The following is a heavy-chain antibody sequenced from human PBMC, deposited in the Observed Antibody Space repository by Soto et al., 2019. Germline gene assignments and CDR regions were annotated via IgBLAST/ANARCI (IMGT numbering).Heavy chain of an antibody. CDR3: ARVRQYGDYVDH. Sequence: QVQLQESGPGLVKPSQTLSLTCTVSGDSIRSSGFYWSWIRQHPAKGLEWIGYIHSNGNTLYDPSLKNRSTISFATSYNQFSLKLKSVTAADTAVYFCARVRQYGDYVDHWGQGTLVAVSA. J-gene: IGHJ4*02. V-gene: IGHV4-31*03. CDR1: GDSIRSSGFY. D-gene: IGHD4-17*01. CDR2: IHSNGNT.